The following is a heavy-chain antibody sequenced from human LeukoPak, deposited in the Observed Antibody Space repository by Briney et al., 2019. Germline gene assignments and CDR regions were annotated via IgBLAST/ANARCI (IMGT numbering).Heavy chain of an antibody. CDR1: GGTFNNYA. J-gene: IGHJ4*02. CDR2: IIPIFTTA. V-gene: IGHV1-69*06. Sequence: GASVKVSCKASGGTFNNYAISWVRQAPGQGLEWVGGIIPIFTTAIYAQKFQGRVTMTEDTSTDTAYMKLSSLRSEDTAVYYCTTGRITVTASFDYWGQGTLVTVSS. CDR3: TTGRITVTASFDY. D-gene: IGHD6-19*01.